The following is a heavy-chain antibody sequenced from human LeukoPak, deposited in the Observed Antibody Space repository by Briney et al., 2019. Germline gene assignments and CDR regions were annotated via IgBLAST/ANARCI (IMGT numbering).Heavy chain of an antibody. CDR2: ISYDGSTK. Sequence: GGSLRLSCAASGFTFSTYAIHWVRQAPGKGLEWVTIISYDGSTKYYADSVKGRFTISRDNSKNTLYLQMDSLRAEDTAVYYCARPLHPKQPPGVRYFDFWGQGTLVTVSS. D-gene: IGHD3-10*01. CDR3: ARPLHPKQPPGVRYFDF. V-gene: IGHV3-30-3*01. J-gene: IGHJ4*02. CDR1: GFTFSTYA.